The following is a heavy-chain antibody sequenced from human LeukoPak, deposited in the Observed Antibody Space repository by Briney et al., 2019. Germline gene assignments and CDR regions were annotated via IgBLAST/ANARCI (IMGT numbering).Heavy chain of an antibody. CDR2: MNPNSGNT. V-gene: IGHV1-8*01. CDR1: GYTFTSYD. Sequence: ASVKVSCKASGYTFTSYDINWVRQATGQGLEWMGWMNPNSGNTGYAQKFQGRVTMTRNTSISTAYMELSSLRSEDTAVYYCARSYCSGGSCYPGNIDYWGQGTLVTVSS. D-gene: IGHD2-15*01. J-gene: IGHJ4*02. CDR3: ARSYCSGGSCYPGNIDY.